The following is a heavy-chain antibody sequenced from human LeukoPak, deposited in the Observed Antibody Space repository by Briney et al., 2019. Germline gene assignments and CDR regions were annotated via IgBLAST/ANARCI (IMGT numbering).Heavy chain of an antibody. CDR2: INPSGDST. D-gene: IGHD2-2*01. Sequence: ASVKVSCKASGYTFTSYYMHWVRQAPGQGLEWMGIINPSGDSTSYAQKFQGRVTMTRDTSTSTVYMELSSLRSEDTAVYYCARGEGLGCSSTSCYGDDVEFGPWGQGTLVTVSS. CDR1: GYTFTSYY. V-gene: IGHV1-46*01. CDR3: ARGEGLGCSSTSCYGDDVEFGP. J-gene: IGHJ5*02.